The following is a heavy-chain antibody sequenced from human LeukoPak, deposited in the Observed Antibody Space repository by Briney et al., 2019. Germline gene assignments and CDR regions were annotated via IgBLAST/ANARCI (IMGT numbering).Heavy chain of an antibody. V-gene: IGHV3-7*01. D-gene: IGHD4-17*01. CDR3: ARLYRDVTTFDY. CDR2: IKQDGSEK. CDR1: GFTFSSYW. J-gene: IGHJ4*02. Sequence: GGSLRPSCADSGFTFSSYWMTWVRQAPGKGLEWVANIKQDGSEKYYVDSVKGRFTISRDNAKNSLYLQMNSLRAEDTAVYYCARLYRDVTTFDYWGQGTLVTVSS.